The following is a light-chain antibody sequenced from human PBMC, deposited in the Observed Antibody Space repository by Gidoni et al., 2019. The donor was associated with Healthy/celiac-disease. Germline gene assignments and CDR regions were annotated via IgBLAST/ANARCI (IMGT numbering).Light chain of an antibody. Sequence: QSVLTQPPSVSGAPGPRVTISCTGSSSNIGAGYTVHWYQQLPGTAPKLLIYGNSNRPSGVPDRFSGSQSGTSASLAITGLQAEDEADYYCQSYDSSLSAPYVFGTGTKVTVL. CDR1: SSNIGAGYT. J-gene: IGLJ1*01. V-gene: IGLV1-40*01. CDR3: QSYDSSLSAPYV. CDR2: GNS.